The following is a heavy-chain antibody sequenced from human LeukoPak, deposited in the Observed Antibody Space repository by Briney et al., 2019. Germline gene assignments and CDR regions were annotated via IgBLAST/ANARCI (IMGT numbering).Heavy chain of an antibody. CDR3: ARDSWDESIGYNSFDI. Sequence: ASAKVSCKASGYTFTSYYMHWVRQAPGQGLEWMGRIIPLLDVATYAHNFQGRVTIIADKSTTAAYMELYSLRSDDTAVYFCARDSWDESIGYNSFDIWGQGTVVTVSS. CDR1: GYTFTSYY. V-gene: IGHV1-69*04. J-gene: IGHJ3*02. CDR2: IIPLLDVA. D-gene: IGHD3-22*01.